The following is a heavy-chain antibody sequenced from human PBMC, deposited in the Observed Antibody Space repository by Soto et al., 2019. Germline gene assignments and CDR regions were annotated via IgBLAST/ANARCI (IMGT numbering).Heavy chain of an antibody. Sequence: EVLLVQSGGGLVQPGGSLRLSCAPSGLSVTSNYMAWVRQAPGKGLEWVSVIYSGSTTHHADSVKGRFTISRDSSSNTLYLQMSSLRVEDTALYYCARGYWVEGYGAGTYFDYWGQGTLVTVYS. V-gene: IGHV3-66*01. CDR1: GLSVTSNY. D-gene: IGHD2-15*01. J-gene: IGHJ4*02. CDR3: ARGYWVEGYGAGTYFDY. CDR2: IYSGSTT.